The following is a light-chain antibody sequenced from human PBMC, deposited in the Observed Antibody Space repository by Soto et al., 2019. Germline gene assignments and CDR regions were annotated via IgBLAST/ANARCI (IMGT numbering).Light chain of an antibody. Sequence: DTPISQSPSSLSASIGDRVTITCRASQDIKKYVAWYQQKPGKVPGLLIYAASALHSGVPSRFSGSGSGTDFTLTITSLQPEDVATYYCQKYNTVPWTFGQGTKVEI. CDR2: AAS. V-gene: IGKV1-27*01. J-gene: IGKJ1*01. CDR3: QKYNTVPWT. CDR1: QDIKKY.